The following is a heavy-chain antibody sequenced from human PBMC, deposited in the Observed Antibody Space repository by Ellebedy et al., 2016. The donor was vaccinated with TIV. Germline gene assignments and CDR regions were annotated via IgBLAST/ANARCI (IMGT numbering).Heavy chain of an antibody. D-gene: IGHD3-22*01. CDR3: AKGRGGGSDSSAPRYYFDY. CDR2: ISHTGSRT. J-gene: IGHJ4*02. V-gene: IGHV3-23*01. CDR1: GFTVSSDY. Sequence: PGGSLRLSCAASGFTVSSDYMSWVRQAPGKGLEWVSTISHTGSRTYYADSVEGRFTISRDNSKKTLYLQMNSLRAEDTAIYYCAKGRGGGSDSSAPRYYFDYWGLGTLVTVSS.